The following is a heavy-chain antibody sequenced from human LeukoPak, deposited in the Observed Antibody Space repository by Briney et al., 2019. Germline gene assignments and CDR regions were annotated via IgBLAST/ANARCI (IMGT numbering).Heavy chain of an antibody. Sequence: SETLSLTCTVSGGSISYYYWTWIRQSPGRGLEWIGQIYYTGSTYYNPSLKRRVTISVDTSRNQFSLNLTSVTAADTTVYYCARGGTYNDILSFDPWGQGTLVTVSS. D-gene: IGHD3-9*01. CDR2: IYYTGST. J-gene: IGHJ5*02. V-gene: IGHV4-59*01. CDR1: GGSISYYY. CDR3: ARGGTYNDILSFDP.